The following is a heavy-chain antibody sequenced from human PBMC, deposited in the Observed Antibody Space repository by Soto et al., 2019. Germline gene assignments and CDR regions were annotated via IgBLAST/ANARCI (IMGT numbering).Heavy chain of an antibody. CDR3: ARDRVESGYPEYFQH. J-gene: IGHJ1*01. Sequence: EVQLVESGGGLIQPGGSLRLSCAASGFTVSSNYMSWVRQAPGKGLEWVSVIYSGGSTYYADSEKGRFTISRDNSKNTLYLQMNRLRAEDTAVYYCARDRVESGYPEYFQHWGQGTLVTVSS. V-gene: IGHV3-53*01. D-gene: IGHD3-22*01. CDR2: IYSGGST. CDR1: GFTVSSNY.